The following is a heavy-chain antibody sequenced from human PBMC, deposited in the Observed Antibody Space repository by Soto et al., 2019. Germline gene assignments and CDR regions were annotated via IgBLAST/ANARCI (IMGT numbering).Heavy chain of an antibody. D-gene: IGHD3-22*01. J-gene: IGHJ2*01. CDR1: GGTFTRYT. Sequence: QVHLVQSGAEVKKPESSVKVACRASGGTFTRYTISWVRQAPRHGIEWMGGIFPILGTANYAQKFQGRVTCTGDESSVTGYMELNRLKAEDTAVYYCARARLESSDSVGWLFDLWGRGTLVSVSS. CDR2: IFPILGTA. CDR3: ARARLESSDSVGWLFDL. V-gene: IGHV1-69*16.